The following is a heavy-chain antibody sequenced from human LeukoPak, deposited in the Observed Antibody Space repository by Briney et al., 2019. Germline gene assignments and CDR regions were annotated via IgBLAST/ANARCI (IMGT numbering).Heavy chain of an antibody. J-gene: IGHJ4*02. CDR1: GFTFSSYA. Sequence: GGSLRLSCAASGFTFSSYAMHWVRQAPGKGLEWVALISYDGGDKKYADSVKGRFTVSRDNSKNTLYLQMHSLKVEDTAVYYCARDYPADYWGQGTLVTVSS. CDR2: ISYDGGDK. V-gene: IGHV3-30-3*01. CDR3: ARDYPADY.